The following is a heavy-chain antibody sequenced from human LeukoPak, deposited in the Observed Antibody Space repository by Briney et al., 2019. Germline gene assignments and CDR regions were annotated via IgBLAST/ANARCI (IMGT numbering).Heavy chain of an antibody. CDR3: ARDAQQLAPYYYYYYYMDV. V-gene: IGHV3-53*01. J-gene: IGHJ6*03. Sequence: GGSLRLSCAASGFRVISNYMTWVRQAPGKGLEWVSVIYSGSITYYADSVKGRFTISRDYSKNTLYLQMNSLRAEDTAVYYCARDAQQLAPYYYYYYYMDVWGKGTTVTVSS. D-gene: IGHD6-13*01. CDR1: GFRVISNY. CDR2: IYSGSIT.